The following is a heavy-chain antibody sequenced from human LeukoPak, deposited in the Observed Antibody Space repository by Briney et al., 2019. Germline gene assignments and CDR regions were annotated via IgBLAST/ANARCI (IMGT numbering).Heavy chain of an antibody. D-gene: IGHD3-10*01. J-gene: IGHJ4*02. V-gene: IGHV1-2*02. CDR3: ARATRSGYGHEFDY. CDR1: GYTFTGYY. Sequence: ASVKVSCKASGYTFTGYYMHWVRQAPGQGLEWMGWINPNSGGTNYAQKFQGRVTMTRDTSISTAYMELSRLRSDDTAVYYCARATRSGYGHEFDYWGQGTLVTVSS. CDR2: INPNSGGT.